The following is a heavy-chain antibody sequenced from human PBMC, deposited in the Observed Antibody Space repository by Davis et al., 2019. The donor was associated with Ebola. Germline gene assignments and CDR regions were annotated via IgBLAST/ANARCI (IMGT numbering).Heavy chain of an antibody. V-gene: IGHV5-10-1*01. J-gene: IGHJ4*02. D-gene: IGHD2-2*01. CDR1: GYSFTSYW. CDR3: AIVPAARKTYYFDY. CDR2: IDSSDSYT. Sequence: GESLKISCKGSGYSFTSYWISWVRQMPGKGLEWMGRIDSSDSYTNYSPSFQGHVTISADKSISTAYLQWSSLKASDTAMYYCAIVPAARKTYYFDYWGQGTLVTVSS.